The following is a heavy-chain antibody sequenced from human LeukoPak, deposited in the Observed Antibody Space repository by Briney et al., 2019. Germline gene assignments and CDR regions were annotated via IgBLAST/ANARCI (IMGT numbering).Heavy chain of an antibody. CDR3: ARGGIPDY. CDR1: GGSISRGSYF. D-gene: IGHD2-21*01. CDR2: FYTSGTP. Sequence: RSETLSLTCTVSGGSISRGSYFWSWIRQPAGKGLEWIGRFYTSGTPNYNPSLKSRVTISVDTSRNQFSLKLSSVTAADTAVYYCARGGIPDYWGQGILVTVSS. V-gene: IGHV4-61*02. J-gene: IGHJ4*02.